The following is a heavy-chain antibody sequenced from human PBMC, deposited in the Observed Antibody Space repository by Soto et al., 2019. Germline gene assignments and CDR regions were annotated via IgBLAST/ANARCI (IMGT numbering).Heavy chain of an antibody. CDR1: GFTFSSYW. CDR3: AKVFPEGESPLYFDY. Sequence: PGGSLRLSCAASGFTFSSYWMHWVRQAPGKGLVWVSRINSDGRSTSYADSVKGRFTISRDNSKSTLYLQMTSLRAEDTALYYCAKVFPEGESPLYFDYWGQGTLVTVSS. D-gene: IGHD3-16*01. V-gene: IGHV3-74*01. CDR2: INSDGRST. J-gene: IGHJ4*02.